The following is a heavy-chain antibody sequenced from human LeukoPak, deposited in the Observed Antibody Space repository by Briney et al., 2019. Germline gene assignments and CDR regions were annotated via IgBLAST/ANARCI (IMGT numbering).Heavy chain of an antibody. CDR1: GDSISSSSYY. D-gene: IGHD5-18*01. Sequence: ETSETLSLTCTVSGDSISSSSYYWGWIRQPPGKGLEWIGSIYYSGNTYYNPTLKSRATISVDTSKNQFSLKLSPVTAADTAVYYCARGSSPDTAMVDDYWGQGTLVTVSS. CDR2: IYYSGNT. V-gene: IGHV4-39*07. J-gene: IGHJ4*02. CDR3: ARGSSPDTAMVDDY.